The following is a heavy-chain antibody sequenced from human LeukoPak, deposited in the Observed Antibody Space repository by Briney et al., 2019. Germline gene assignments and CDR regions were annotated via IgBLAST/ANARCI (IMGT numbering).Heavy chain of an antibody. CDR1: GFTFSRYA. Sequence: GGSLRLSCAASGFTFSRYAMSWVRQAPGKGLEWVSAISGSGGSTYYADSVKGRFTISRDNYTLYLQMNSLRAEDTAVYYCASRNGDYGYWGQGTLVTVSS. D-gene: IGHD4-17*01. CDR2: ISGSGGST. CDR3: ASRNGDYGY. V-gene: IGHV3-23*01. J-gene: IGHJ4*02.